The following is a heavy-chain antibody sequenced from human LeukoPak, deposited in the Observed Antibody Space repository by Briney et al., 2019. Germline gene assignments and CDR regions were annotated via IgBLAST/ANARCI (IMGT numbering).Heavy chain of an antibody. V-gene: IGHV3-74*01. CDR2: MSGDGSST. CDR3: AKEIWPTVTTPGHTYFDC. J-gene: IGHJ4*02. Sequence: GGSLRLSCAASGFTFSNYWMNWVRQVPGKGLMWVSRMSGDGSSTNYADSVKGRFTISRDNAKNTLYLQMNSLRAQDTAVFFCAKEIWPTVTTPGHTYFDCWGRGTLVTVSS. D-gene: IGHD4-17*01. CDR1: GFTFSNYW.